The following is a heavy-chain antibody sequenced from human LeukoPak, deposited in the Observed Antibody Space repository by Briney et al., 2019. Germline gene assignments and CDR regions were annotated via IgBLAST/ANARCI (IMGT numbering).Heavy chain of an antibody. CDR1: GFTFSSYA. CDR2: ISYDGSNK. D-gene: IGHD3-10*01. Sequence: PGGSLRLSCAASGFTFSSYAMHWVRQAPGKGLEWVAVISYDGSNKYYADSVKGRFTISRDSSKNTLYLQMNSLRAEDTAVYYCARDLYYYGSELPYYFDYWGQGTLVTVSS. V-gene: IGHV3-30*04. J-gene: IGHJ4*02. CDR3: ARDLYYYGSELPYYFDY.